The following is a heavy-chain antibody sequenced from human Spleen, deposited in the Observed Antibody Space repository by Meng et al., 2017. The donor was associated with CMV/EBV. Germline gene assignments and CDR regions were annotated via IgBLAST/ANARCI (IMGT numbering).Heavy chain of an antibody. CDR2: IYPGDSDT. J-gene: IGHJ2*01. CDR1: GYDFTKYD. CDR3: ARPGRTLTRTTYWYFDL. V-gene: IGHV5-51*01. Sequence: KVSCKGSGYDFTKYDIGWVRQMPGKGLEWMGIIYPGDSDTRYSPSFQGQVTISVDKSITTAYLQWSSLRASDTAIYYCARPGRTLTRTTYWYFDLWGRGTLVTVSS. D-gene: IGHD1-14*01.